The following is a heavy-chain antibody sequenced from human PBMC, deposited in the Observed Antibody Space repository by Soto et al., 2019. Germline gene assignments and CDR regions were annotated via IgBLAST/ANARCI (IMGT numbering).Heavy chain of an antibody. V-gene: IGHV4-59*01. CDR2: IYYNGSA. Sequence: QVQLQESGPGQVKPSETLSLTCIVSGGSISSFYWSWIRQPPGKGLEWVGGIYYNGSATYNPSLKSRVTMSVDMSKNHLFLTLNSVTAADTAVYYCARSFYPWGQGTLVTVSS. CDR1: GGSISSFY. J-gene: IGHJ5*02. CDR3: ARSFYP.